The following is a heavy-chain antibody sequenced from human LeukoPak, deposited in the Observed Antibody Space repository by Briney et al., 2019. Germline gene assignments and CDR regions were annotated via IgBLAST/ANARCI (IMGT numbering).Heavy chain of an antibody. V-gene: IGHV4-39*06. CDR2: IYYSGST. Sequence: PSETLSLTCTVSGGSISSSSYYWGWIRQPPGKGLEWIGSIYYSGSTYYNPSLKSRVTISVDTSKNQFPLKLSSVTAADTAVYYCARDPMTATGYWGQGTLVTVSS. J-gene: IGHJ4*02. CDR1: GGSISSSSYY. D-gene: IGHD5-24*01. CDR3: ARDPMTATGY.